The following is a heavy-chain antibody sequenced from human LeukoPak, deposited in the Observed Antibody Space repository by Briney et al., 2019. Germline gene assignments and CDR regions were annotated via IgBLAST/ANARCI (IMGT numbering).Heavy chain of an antibody. CDR1: FRSFW. D-gene: IGHD3-3*01. V-gene: IGHV4-34*01. Sequence: FRSFWMSWVRQAPGKGLEWIGEINHSGSTNYNPSLKSRVTISVDTSKNQFSLKLSSVTAADTAVYYCARASGYPRHNWFDPWGQGTLVTVSS. J-gene: IGHJ5*02. CDR2: INHSGST. CDR3: ARASGYPRHNWFDP.